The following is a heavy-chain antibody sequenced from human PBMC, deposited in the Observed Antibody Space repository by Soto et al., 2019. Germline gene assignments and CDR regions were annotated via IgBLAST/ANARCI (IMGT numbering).Heavy chain of an antibody. CDR1: GFTFSNYW. J-gene: IGHJ4*02. CDR3: ARALVHGGDF. Sequence: GGSLRLSCAASGFTFSNYWMAWVRQAPGKGLEWVANIKQDGSETNFVDSVKGRFTISRDNAKNSLNLQMNSLRAEDTAVYYCARALVHGGDFWGQGTLGTVSS. CDR2: IKQDGSET. V-gene: IGHV3-7*01. D-gene: IGHD3-10*01.